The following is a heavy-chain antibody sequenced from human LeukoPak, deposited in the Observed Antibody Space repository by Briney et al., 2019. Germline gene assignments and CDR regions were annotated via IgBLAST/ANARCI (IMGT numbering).Heavy chain of an antibody. CDR3: AKEGTVTTSYTNYYYYYMDV. Sequence: GGSLRLSCAASGFTFSSYGMSWVRQAPGKGLEWVSVISGSGGSTYYADSVKGRFTISRDNSKNTLYLQMNSLRAEDTAVYYCAKEGTVTTSYTNYYYYYMDVWGKGTTVTISS. CDR2: ISGSGGST. CDR1: GFTFSSYG. D-gene: IGHD4-17*01. J-gene: IGHJ6*03. V-gene: IGHV3-23*01.